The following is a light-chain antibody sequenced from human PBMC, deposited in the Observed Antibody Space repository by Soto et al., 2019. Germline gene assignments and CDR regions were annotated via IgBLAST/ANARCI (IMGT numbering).Light chain of an antibody. CDR2: KVS. CDR1: QSLVHSDGKTY. J-gene: IGKJ2*01. Sequence: DVVMTQSPLSLPVTLGQPASISCRSSQSLVHSDGKTYLNWFQQRPGQSPRRLIYKVSNRDSGDPDRFSGSVSGTDFTLKISRVESDDVGVYYCMQGTHWPPYTCGQGTKLEIK. CDR3: MQGTHWPPYT. V-gene: IGKV2-30*02.